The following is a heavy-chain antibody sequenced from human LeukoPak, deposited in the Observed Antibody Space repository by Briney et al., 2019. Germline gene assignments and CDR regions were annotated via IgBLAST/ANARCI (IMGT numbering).Heavy chain of an antibody. CDR3: AREPYPSYFDY. J-gene: IGHJ4*02. V-gene: IGHV4-59*01. CDR2: IYYSGST. CDR1: GGSISSYY. Sequence: ASETLSLTCTVSGGSISSYYWSWIRQPPGKGLEWIGYIYYSGSTNYNPSLKSRVTISVDTSKNQSSLKLSSVTAADTAVYYCAREPYPSYFDYWGQGTLVTVSS.